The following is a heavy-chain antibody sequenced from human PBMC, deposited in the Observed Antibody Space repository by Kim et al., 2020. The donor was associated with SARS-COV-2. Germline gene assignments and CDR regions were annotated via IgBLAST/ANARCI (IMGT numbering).Heavy chain of an antibody. CDR3: SRGYYDSSVYYSY. CDR1: GYTFTSYA. Sequence: ASVKVSCKASGYTFTSYAMHWVRQAPGQRFELMGWINAGNGNTKYSQKLQGRVNITRDTSASTAYMELSSLRSEDTAVYYCSRGYYDSSVYYSYWGQGILVTVSS. J-gene: IGHJ4*02. V-gene: IGHV1-3*01. CDR2: INAGNGNT. D-gene: IGHD3-22*01.